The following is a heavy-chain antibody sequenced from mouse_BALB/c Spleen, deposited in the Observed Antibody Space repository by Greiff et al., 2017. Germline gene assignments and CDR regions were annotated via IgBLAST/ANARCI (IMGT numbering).Heavy chain of an antibody. CDR2: IDPENGDT. D-gene: IGHD1-1*01. Sequence: EVMLVESGAELVRSGASVKLSCTASGFNIKDYYMHWVKQRPEQGLEWIGWIDPENGDTEYAPKFQGKATMTADTSSNTAYLQLSSLTSEDTAVYYCNAYYYGSSPYYFDYWGQGTTLTVSS. CDR3: NAYYYGSSPYYFDY. J-gene: IGHJ2*01. V-gene: IGHV14-4*02. CDR1: GFNIKDYY.